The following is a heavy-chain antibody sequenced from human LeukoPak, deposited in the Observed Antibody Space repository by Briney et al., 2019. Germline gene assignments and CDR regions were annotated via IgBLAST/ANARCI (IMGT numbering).Heavy chain of an antibody. D-gene: IGHD6-13*01. V-gene: IGHV3-74*01. CDR3: ARGGSSSWYGS. Sequence: QPGGSLRLSCAASGFTFSSYWMHWGRQAPGKGLGWVSRINSDGSTTSHADSVKGRFTISRDSAKNTLILQMNSLRAEDTAVYYCARGGSSSWYGSWGQGTLVTVSS. J-gene: IGHJ5*01. CDR2: INSDGSTT. CDR1: GFTFSSYW.